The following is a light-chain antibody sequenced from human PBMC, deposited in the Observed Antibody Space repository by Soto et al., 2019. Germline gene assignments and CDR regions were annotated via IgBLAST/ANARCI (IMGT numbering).Light chain of an antibody. CDR1: HSDIGAGYG. Sequence: QSVLTQPPSVTGAPGQRVTISCTGSHSDIGAGYGVHWYQQFPHSAPKLLIYDTTNRPSGVPDRFSGSRSGTSASLAITGLQAEDEADYYCQSYDSSLSALYVFGTGTKVTVL. V-gene: IGLV1-40*01. CDR3: QSYDSSLSALYV. CDR2: DTT. J-gene: IGLJ1*01.